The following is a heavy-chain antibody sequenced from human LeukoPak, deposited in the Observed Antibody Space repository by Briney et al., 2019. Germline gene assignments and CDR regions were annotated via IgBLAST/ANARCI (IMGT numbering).Heavy chain of an antibody. CDR3: ARADIVVVPAALYYFDC. Sequence: SETLSLTCAVYGGSFSGYYWSWIRQPPGKGLERIGEINHSGSTNYNPSLKSRVTISVDTSKNQFSLKLSSVTAADTAVYYCARADIVVVPAALYYFDCWGQGTLVTVSS. V-gene: IGHV4-34*01. J-gene: IGHJ4*02. CDR2: INHSGST. CDR1: GGSFSGYY. D-gene: IGHD2-2*01.